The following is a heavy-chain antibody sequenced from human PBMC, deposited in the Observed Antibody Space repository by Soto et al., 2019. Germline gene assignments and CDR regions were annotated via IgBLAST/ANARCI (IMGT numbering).Heavy chain of an antibody. CDR1: GFTFSNYA. V-gene: IGHV3-23*01. Sequence: GGSLRLSCTASGFTFSNYAINWVRLAPGKRLEWVSSVIGSGVNVFYADSVKGRFTISRDNSKNTVYLEMISLRADDTAEYFCAKGSAFECKGAICYPFDHWGRGTLVTVSS. J-gene: IGHJ4*02. D-gene: IGHD3-10*01. CDR2: VIGSGVNV. CDR3: AKGSAFECKGAICYPFDH.